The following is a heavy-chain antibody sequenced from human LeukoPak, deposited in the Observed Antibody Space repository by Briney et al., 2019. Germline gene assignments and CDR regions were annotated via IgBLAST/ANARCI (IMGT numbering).Heavy chain of an antibody. CDR2: IYYSGST. CDR3: ARSRDSSGYWDAFDI. D-gene: IGHD6-13*01. CDR1: GGSISSSSYY. J-gene: IGHJ3*02. Sequence: SESLSLTCTVSGGSISSSSYYWDWIRQPPGKGLEWIGSIYYSGSTDYNPSLKSRLTISVDTSKNQFSLKLSSVTAADTAVYYCARSRDSSGYWDAFDIWGQGTMVTVSS. V-gene: IGHV4-39*01.